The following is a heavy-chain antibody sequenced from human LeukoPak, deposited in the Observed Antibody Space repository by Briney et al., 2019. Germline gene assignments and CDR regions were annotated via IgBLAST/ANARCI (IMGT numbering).Heavy chain of an antibody. D-gene: IGHD2/OR15-2a*01. Sequence: SETLSLTCTVSGGSISSFYWSWIRQPPGKGLEWIGYIYTTGNTNYNPSLKSRVTISVDTSKNQFSLKLSSVTAADTAVYYCARLFSEYKVPYCNYYMDVWGKGTTVTVAS. CDR1: GGSISSFY. V-gene: IGHV4-4*09. CDR2: IYTTGNT. CDR3: ARLFSEYKVPYCNYYMDV. J-gene: IGHJ6*03.